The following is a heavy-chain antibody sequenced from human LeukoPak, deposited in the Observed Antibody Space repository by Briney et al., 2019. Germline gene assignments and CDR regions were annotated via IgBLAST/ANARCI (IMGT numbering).Heavy chain of an antibody. CDR1: GYTFTIYD. V-gene: IGHV1-8*01. J-gene: IGHJ6*02. Sequence: ASVTVSFKASGYTFTIYDINWVRQAAGQGVERMGWMNPNSGNTGYAQKFQGRVTMTRNTSISTAYMELSSLRSEDTAVYYCARGAQGMDVWGQGTTVTVSS. CDR3: ARGAQGMDV. CDR2: MNPNSGNT.